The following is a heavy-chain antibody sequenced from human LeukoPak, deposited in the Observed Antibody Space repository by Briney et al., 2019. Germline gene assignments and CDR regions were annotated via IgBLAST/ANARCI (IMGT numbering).Heavy chain of an antibody. CDR2: IYYSGST. Sequence: KPSETLSLTCTVSGGSISSYYWSWIRQPPGKGLEWIGYIYYSGSTNYNPSLKSRVTISVDTSKNQFSLKLSSVTAADTAVYYCARREYEGTMVRGVRYYYYYMDVWGKGTTVTISS. D-gene: IGHD3-10*01. CDR1: GGSISSYY. V-gene: IGHV4-59*01. J-gene: IGHJ6*03. CDR3: ARREYEGTMVRGVRYYYYYMDV.